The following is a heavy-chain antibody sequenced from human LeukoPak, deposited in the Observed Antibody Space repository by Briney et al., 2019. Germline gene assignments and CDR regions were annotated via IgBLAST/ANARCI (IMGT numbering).Heavy chain of an antibody. CDR3: ARGGDNYGYIFDY. V-gene: IGHV3-7*01. CDR2: IKDDGSGK. D-gene: IGHD5-18*01. J-gene: IGHJ4*02. Sequence: GGSLRLSCAASGFTFSNYWMSWVRQAPGKGLEWVANIKDDGSGKYYVDSLKGRFTISRDNAKNSLYLQMNSLRAEDTAVYYCARGGDNYGYIFDYWGQGTLVTVSS. CDR1: GFTFSNYW.